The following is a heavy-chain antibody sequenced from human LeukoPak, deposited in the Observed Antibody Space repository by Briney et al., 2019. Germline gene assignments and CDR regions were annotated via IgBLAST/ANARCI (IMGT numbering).Heavy chain of an antibody. CDR1: GGSISSSNYY. CDR2: FYYSAGT. D-gene: IGHD3-10*01. CDR3: GRHYGSGSYYPGYYYYYMDV. Sequence: SETLSLTCTVSGGSISSSNYYWGWIRQPPGKGLEWIGSFYYSAGTYYNPSLKSRVTMSVDTSKNQFSLKLSSVTAADTAVYYCGRHYGSGSYYPGYYYYYMDVWGRGTTVTISS. J-gene: IGHJ6*03. V-gene: IGHV4-39*01.